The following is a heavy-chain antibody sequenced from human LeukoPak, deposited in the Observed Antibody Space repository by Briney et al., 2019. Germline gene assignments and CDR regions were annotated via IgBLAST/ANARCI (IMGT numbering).Heavy chain of an antibody. J-gene: IGHJ4*02. Sequence: SETLSLTCAVSDASISNYFWSWIRQPAGKGLEWIGRIYTSGSTDYNPSLKSRLTMSVDTSKNQFSLKLSSVTAADTAVYYCARESKTYDGSGYYLDYWGQGTLVTVSS. CDR1: DASISNYF. CDR3: ARESKTYDGSGYYLDY. V-gene: IGHV4-4*07. D-gene: IGHD3-22*01. CDR2: IYTSGST.